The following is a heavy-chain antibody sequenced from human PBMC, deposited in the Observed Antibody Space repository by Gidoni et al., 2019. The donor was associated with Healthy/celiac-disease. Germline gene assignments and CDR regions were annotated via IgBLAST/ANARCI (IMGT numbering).Heavy chain of an antibody. V-gene: IGHV4-59*01. D-gene: IGHD2-15*01. CDR2: IYYSGST. CDR1: GGSISSYY. CDR3: ARVNPWDCSGGSCYSYYYYYMDV. J-gene: IGHJ6*03. Sequence: QVQLQESGPGLVKPSETLSLTCTVSGGSISSYYWSWIRQPPGKGLEWIGYIYYSGSTNYNPSLKSRVTISVDTSKNQFSLKLSSVTAADTAVYYCARVNPWDCSGGSCYSYYYYYMDVWGKGTTVTVSS.